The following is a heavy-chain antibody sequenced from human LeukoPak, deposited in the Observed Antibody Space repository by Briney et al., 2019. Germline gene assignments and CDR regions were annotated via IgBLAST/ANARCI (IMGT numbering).Heavy chain of an antibody. Sequence: ASVKVSCKASGYTFTSYDINWVRQATGQGLEWMGWMNPNSGNTGYAQKFQGRVTMTRNTSISTAYMELSSLRSEDTAVYYCARVHSSVGDAFDIWGQGTMVTVSS. J-gene: IGHJ3*02. CDR3: ARVHSSVGDAFDI. CDR2: MNPNSGNT. D-gene: IGHD3-22*01. CDR1: GYTFTSYD. V-gene: IGHV1-8*01.